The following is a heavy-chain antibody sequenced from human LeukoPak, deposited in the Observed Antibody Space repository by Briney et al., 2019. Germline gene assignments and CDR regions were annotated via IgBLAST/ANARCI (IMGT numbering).Heavy chain of an antibody. J-gene: IGHJ6*02. CDR1: GFTFDDYA. CDR2: INWNSGSI. D-gene: IGHD5-18*01. CDR3: AKEDRGYSYGYVYYYYSMDV. V-gene: IGHV3-9*01. Sequence: PGGSLRLSCAASGFTFDDYAMHWVRQAPGKGLEWVSGINWNSGSIGYADSVKGRFTISRDNAKNSLHLQMNSLRAEDTALYYCAKEDRGYSYGYVYYYYSMDVWGQGTSVTVSS.